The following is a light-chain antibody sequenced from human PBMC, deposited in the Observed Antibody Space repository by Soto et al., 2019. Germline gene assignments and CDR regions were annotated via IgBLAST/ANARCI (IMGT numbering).Light chain of an antibody. J-gene: IGKJ1*01. CDR1: QSVSSN. CDR2: GAS. Sequence: EIVMTQSPATLSVSPGERATLSCRASQSVSSNLAWYQQKPGQAPRLLIYGASTRATGIPTTFSGSGSGTDFTLTLSSLQSEDFAVNYCHQYNNLSRWTCG. V-gene: IGKV3-15*01. CDR3: HQYNNLSRWT.